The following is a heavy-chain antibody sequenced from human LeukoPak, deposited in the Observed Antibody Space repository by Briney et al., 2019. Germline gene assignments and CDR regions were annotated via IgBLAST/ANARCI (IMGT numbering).Heavy chain of an antibody. CDR1: GYTFTACF. CDR2: INLNSGDT. CDR3: AREPNAFDV. J-gene: IGHJ3*01. V-gene: IGHV1-2*02. Sequence: ASVRVSCKASGYTFTACFIHWVRQAPGQGLEWMGWINLNSGDTNYAQSFQGRVTMTRDTSISTAYMDLSGLRSDDTAIYYCAREPNAFDVWGQGTMVTVSS.